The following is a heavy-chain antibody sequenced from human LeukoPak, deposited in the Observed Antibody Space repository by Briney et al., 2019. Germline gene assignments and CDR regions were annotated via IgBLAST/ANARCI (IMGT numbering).Heavy chain of an antibody. Sequence: PSQTLSLTCTVSGGSISSSGYYWSWIRQYPGKGLEWIGYIYYSGSTYYNPSLKSRVTISVDTSKNQFSLTLTSVTAADTAVYYCARKGFGDYKFDYWGQGTLVTVSS. D-gene: IGHD4-17*01. J-gene: IGHJ4*02. CDR3: ARKGFGDYKFDY. CDR2: IYYSGST. CDR1: GGSISSSGYY. V-gene: IGHV4-31*03.